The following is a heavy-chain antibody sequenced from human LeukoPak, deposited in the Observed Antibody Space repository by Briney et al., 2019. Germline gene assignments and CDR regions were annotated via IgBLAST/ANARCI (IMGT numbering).Heavy chain of an antibody. D-gene: IGHD1-14*01. CDR3: TTSPHDHGPRADY. V-gene: IGHV3-53*05. CDR1: RFTVSSNY. J-gene: IGHJ4*02. CDR2: IYSGGST. Sequence: GGSLTLSCAASRFTVSSNYMGWVRRAPGKGLEWVSVIYSGGSTYYADSVKGRFTISRDNSKNTLYLQMNSLRAEDTAVYDCTTSPHDHGPRADYWGQGTLVTVSS.